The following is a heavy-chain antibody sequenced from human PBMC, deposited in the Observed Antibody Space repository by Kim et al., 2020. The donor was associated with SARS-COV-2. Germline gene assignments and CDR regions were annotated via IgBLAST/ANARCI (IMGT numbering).Heavy chain of an antibody. V-gene: IGHV7-4-1*02. Sequence: ASVKASCKASGYTFTSYAMNWVRQAPGQGLEWMGWINTNTGNPTYAQGFTGRFVFSLDTSVSTAYLQISSLKAEDTAVYYCARGNYRHDILTGYWAADYWGQGTLVTVSS. D-gene: IGHD3-9*01. J-gene: IGHJ4*02. CDR1: GYTFTSYA. CDR2: INTNTGNP. CDR3: ARGNYRHDILTGYWAADY.